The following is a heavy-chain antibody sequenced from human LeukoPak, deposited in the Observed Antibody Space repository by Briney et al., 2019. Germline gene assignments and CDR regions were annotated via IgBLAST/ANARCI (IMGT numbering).Heavy chain of an antibody. D-gene: IGHD3/OR15-3a*01. V-gene: IGHV3-7*01. CDR3: ASGRHDFLH. CDR2: INLDGTEE. J-gene: IGHJ4*02. CDR1: GFVFSTYW. Sequence: GGSLRLSCAASGFVFSTYWMTWVRQAPGKGLEWVANINLDGTEEHYVDSSLKGRFTISRDNAKNSLYLQMTSLRVEDMAVYYCASGRHDFLHWGQGTLVTVSS.